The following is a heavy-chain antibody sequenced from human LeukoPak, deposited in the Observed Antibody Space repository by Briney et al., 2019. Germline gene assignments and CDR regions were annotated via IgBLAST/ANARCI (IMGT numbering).Heavy chain of an antibody. CDR2: IHQSGMT. Sequence: SETLSLTCAVSGYSISSGYYWSWIRQPPGKGLEWIATIHQSGMTYYIPSLKSRVTISVDTSKNQFSLKLTSVTAAGTAVYYCARYTGTNWGYSFDYWGQGTLVTVSS. D-gene: IGHD7-27*01. J-gene: IGHJ4*02. V-gene: IGHV4-38-2*01. CDR3: ARYTGTNWGYSFDY. CDR1: GYSISSGYY.